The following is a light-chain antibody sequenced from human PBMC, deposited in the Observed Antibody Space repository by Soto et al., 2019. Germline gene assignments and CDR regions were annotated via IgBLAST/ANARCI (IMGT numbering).Light chain of an antibody. CDR2: DAS. CDR3: QQYDDLSALT. CDR1: QSISDW. V-gene: IGKV1-33*01. J-gene: IGKJ4*01. Sequence: DIQMTQSPSTLSASVGDRVTITCRASQSISDWLAWYQHKPGEAPRLLIYDASNLEAGVPSRFSGSGSGTHFTFTISSLQPEDIATYYCQQYDDLSALTFGGGTKVE.